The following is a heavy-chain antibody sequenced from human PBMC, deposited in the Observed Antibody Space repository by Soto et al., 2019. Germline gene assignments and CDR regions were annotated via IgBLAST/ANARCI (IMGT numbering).Heavy chain of an antibody. CDR2: IYYSGST. D-gene: IGHD4-17*01. J-gene: IGHJ4*02. CDR1: GGSISSSSYY. Sequence: PSETLSLTCTVSGGSISSSSYYWGWIRQPPGKGLEWIGSIYYSGSTNYNPSLKSRVTISVDTSKNQFSLKLSSVTAADTAVYYCARESYGDYGSFDYWGQGTLVTVSS. CDR3: ARESYGDYGSFDY. V-gene: IGHV4-39*07.